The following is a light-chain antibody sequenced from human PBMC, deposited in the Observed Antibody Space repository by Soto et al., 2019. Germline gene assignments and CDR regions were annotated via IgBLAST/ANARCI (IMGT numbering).Light chain of an antibody. CDR3: QQRSNWPPGYT. CDR1: QSVTTY. CDR2: DVS. V-gene: IGKV3-11*01. Sequence: ETVLTQSPATLSLSPGERATLSCMASQSVTTYLAWYKQKPGQAPRLLIYDVSNRATGIPARFSGSGSGTDFTLTISSLKPEDFAVYYCQQRSNWPPGYTFGQGTKLEIK. J-gene: IGKJ2*01.